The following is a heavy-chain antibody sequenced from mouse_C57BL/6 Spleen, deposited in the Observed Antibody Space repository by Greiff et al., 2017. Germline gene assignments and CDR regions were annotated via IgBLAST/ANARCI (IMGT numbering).Heavy chain of an antibody. CDR2: INPSNGCT. Sequence: QVQLKQPGTELVKPGASVKLSCKASGYTFTSYWMHWVKQTPGQGLEWIGNINPSNGCTNYNEKFKSKATLTVDKSSSTAYMQLSSLTSEDTAVYYCARLYYGSRGYAMDYWGQGTSVTVSS. J-gene: IGHJ4*01. CDR1: GYTFTSYW. CDR3: ARLYYGSRGYAMDY. V-gene: IGHV1-53*01. D-gene: IGHD1-1*01.